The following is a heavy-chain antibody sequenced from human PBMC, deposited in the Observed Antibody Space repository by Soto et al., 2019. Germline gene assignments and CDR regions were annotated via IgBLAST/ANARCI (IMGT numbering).Heavy chain of an antibody. CDR2: INPNSGGT. CDR3: ARVPIRGYSYGGEAFDI. Sequence: ASVKVSCKASGYTFTGYYMHWVRQAPGQGLEWMGWINPNSGGTNYAQKFQGRVTMTRDTSISTAYMELSRLRSDDTAVYYCARVPIRGYSYGGEAFDIWGQGTMVTVSS. V-gene: IGHV1-2*02. J-gene: IGHJ3*02. CDR1: GYTFTGYY. D-gene: IGHD5-18*01.